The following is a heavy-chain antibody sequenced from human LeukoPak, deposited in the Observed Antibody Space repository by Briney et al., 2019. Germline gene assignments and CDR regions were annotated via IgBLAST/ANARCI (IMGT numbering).Heavy chain of an antibody. Sequence: GGSLRLSCAASGFTFSSYSMNWVRQAPGKGLGWVSSISSSSSYIYYADSVKGRFTISRDNAKNSLYLQMNSLRAEDTAVYYCARYGRSYYGDYWGQGTLVTVSS. V-gene: IGHV3-21*01. D-gene: IGHD1-26*01. CDR1: GFTFSSYS. CDR3: ARYGRSYYGDY. CDR2: ISSSSSYI. J-gene: IGHJ4*02.